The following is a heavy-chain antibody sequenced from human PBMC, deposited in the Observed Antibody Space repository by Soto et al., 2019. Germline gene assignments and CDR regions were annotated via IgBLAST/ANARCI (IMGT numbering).Heavy chain of an antibody. J-gene: IGHJ6*02. CDR3: ARVLYYGSGSYSPSGMDV. CDR2: VSPPFRTS. V-gene: IGHV1-69*01. CDR1: GVSFNNNG. D-gene: IGHD3-10*01. Sequence: QVQLVQSGAEVKKPGSSVKVSCKTSGVSFNNNGIGWVRQAPGHGLEWMGGVSPPFRTSNYARKFQGRISITADATTGTVNMELSSLTCEDTAQYYCARVLYYGSGSYSPSGMDVWGQGTTVTVSS.